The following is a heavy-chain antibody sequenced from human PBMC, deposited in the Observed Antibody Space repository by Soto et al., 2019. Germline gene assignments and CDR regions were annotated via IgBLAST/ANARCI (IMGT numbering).Heavy chain of an antibody. V-gene: IGHV3-23*01. CDR2: ISGSGGST. Sequence: GGSLRLSCAASGFTFSSYAMSWVRQAPGKGLEWVSAISGSGGSTYYADSVKGRFTISRDNSKNTLHLQMNSLRAEDTAVYYFEKDDVFFYISRCYPRSMDVCGTAT. J-gene: IGHJ6*04. D-gene: IGHD1-26*01. CDR3: EKDDVFFYISRCYPRSMDV. CDR1: GFTFSSYA.